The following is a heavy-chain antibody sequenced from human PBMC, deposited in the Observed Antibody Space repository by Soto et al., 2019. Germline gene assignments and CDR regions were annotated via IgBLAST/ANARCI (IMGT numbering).Heavy chain of an antibody. V-gene: IGHV3-53*01. J-gene: IGHJ6*02. CDR1: GFTVSSNY. CDR3: ARARITRMTTVTTNYGMDV. D-gene: IGHD4-17*01. CDR2: IYSGGST. Sequence: VGSLRLSCAASGFTVSSNYMSWVRQAPGKGLEWVSVIYSGGSTYYADSVKGRFTISRDNSKNTLYLQMNSLRAEDTAVYYCARARITRMTTVTTNYGMDVWGQGTTVTVSS.